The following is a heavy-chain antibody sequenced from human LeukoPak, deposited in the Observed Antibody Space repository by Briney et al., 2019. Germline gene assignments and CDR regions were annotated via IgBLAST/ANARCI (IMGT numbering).Heavy chain of an antibody. CDR3: AKVPTYYYGSGSYYRDY. J-gene: IGHJ4*02. CDR1: GFTFSSYS. Sequence: GGSLRLSCAASGFTFSSYSMNWVRQAPGKGLEWVSSISSSSSYIYYADSVKGRFTISRDNAKNSLYLQMNSLRAEETAVYYCAKVPTYYYGSGSYYRDYWGQGTLVTVSS. V-gene: IGHV3-21*04. CDR2: ISSSSSYI. D-gene: IGHD3-10*01.